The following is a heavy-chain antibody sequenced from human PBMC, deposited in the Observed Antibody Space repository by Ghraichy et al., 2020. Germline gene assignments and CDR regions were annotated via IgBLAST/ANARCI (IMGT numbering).Heavy chain of an antibody. D-gene: IGHD2-2*01. Sequence: GGSLRLSCAASGFTFSSYSMNLVRQAPVEGLEWVSYISSSSSTIYYADSVKGRFTISRDNAKNSLYLQMNSLRDEDTAVYYCARYCSSTSCYGMVDYWGQGTLVTVSS. CDR2: ISSSSSTI. CDR1: GFTFSSYS. CDR3: ARYCSSTSCYGMVDY. J-gene: IGHJ4*02. V-gene: IGHV3-48*02.